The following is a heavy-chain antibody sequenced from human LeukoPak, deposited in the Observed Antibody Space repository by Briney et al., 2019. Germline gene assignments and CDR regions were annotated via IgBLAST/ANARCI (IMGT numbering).Heavy chain of an antibody. D-gene: IGHD2-2*01. Sequence: PGGSLRLSCAASGFTFSNYAMSWVRQAPGKGLEWVSAISGSGGSTYYADSVKGRFTISRDNSKNTLYLQMNSLRAEDTAVYYCAKGRYCSSTSCYGTPYYYYYMDVWGKGTTVTVSS. CDR1: GFTFSNYA. CDR2: ISGSGGST. V-gene: IGHV3-23*01. CDR3: AKGRYCSSTSCYGTPYYYYYMDV. J-gene: IGHJ6*03.